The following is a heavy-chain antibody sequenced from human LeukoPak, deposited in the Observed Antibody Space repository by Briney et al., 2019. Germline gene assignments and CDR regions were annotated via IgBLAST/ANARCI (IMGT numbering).Heavy chain of an antibody. J-gene: IGHJ4*02. V-gene: IGHV4-34*01. CDR3: ARGHDYGDYADY. D-gene: IGHD4-17*01. CDR1: GGSFSGHY. CDR2: INHSGST. Sequence: SETLSLTCAVYGGSFSGHYWIWIRQPPGKGLEWIGEINHSGSTNYNPSLKSRVTISIDTSKNQFSLKLSSVTAADTAVYFCARGHDYGDYADYWGQGTLVTVSS.